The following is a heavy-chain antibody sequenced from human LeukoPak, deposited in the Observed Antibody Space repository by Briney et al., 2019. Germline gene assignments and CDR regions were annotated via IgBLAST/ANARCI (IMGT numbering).Heavy chain of an antibody. CDR1: GYSFASYW. CDR3: ASDRYSAYDGLY. D-gene: IGHD5-12*01. CDR2: IYPGDSDT. J-gene: IGHJ4*02. V-gene: IGHV5-51*01. Sequence: GDSLKISCKGSGYSFASYWIGWVRQMPGKGLEWMGIIYPGDSDTRYSPSFRGQVTISADKSISTAYLQWSSLKASDTAMYYCASDRYSAYDGLYWGQGTLVTVSS.